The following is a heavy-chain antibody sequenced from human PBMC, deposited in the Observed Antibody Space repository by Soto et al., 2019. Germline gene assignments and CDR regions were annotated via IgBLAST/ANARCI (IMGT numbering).Heavy chain of an antibody. CDR2: IYYSGST. D-gene: IGHD3-9*01. CDR1: GGSISSYY. Sequence: SETLSLTCPVSGGSISSYYWSWIRQPPGKGLEWIGYIYYSGSTNYNPSLKSRVTISVDTSKNQFSLKLSSVTAADTAVYYCAREMERYFDWLFWGQGTLVTVSS. J-gene: IGHJ4*02. CDR3: AREMERYFDWLF. V-gene: IGHV4-59*01.